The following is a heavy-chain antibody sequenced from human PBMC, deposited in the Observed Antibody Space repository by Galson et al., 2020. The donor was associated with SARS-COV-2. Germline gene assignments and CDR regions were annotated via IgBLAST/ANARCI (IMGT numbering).Heavy chain of an antibody. Sequence: SETLSLTCTVSGGSMSRRSDSWGWIRQPPGKGLEWLGTMPYSGSVSYNPSLESRVTISVDRSMNRLSLKVNSVTAADTAVYYCAKTSSSFFNWFDPWGQGILVTVSS. CDR2: MPYSGSV. CDR1: GGSMSRRSDS. D-gene: IGHD6-13*01. J-gene: IGHJ5*02. CDR3: AKTSSSFFNWFDP. V-gene: IGHV4-39*01.